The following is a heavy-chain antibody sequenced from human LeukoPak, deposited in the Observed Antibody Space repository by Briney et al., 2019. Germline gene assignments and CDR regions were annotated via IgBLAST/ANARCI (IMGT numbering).Heavy chain of an antibody. CDR3: ARGVERIFGVVNWFDP. J-gene: IGHJ5*02. Sequence: SETLSLTCTVSGGSIGSDDYYWSWIHQPPGKGLEWIGCIYYSGSTYYNPSLKSRVTISVDTSKNQFSLKLNSVTAADTAVYYCARGVERIFGVVNWFDPWGQGTPVTVSS. CDR2: IYYSGST. V-gene: IGHV4-30-4*01. CDR1: GGSIGSDDYY. D-gene: IGHD3-3*01.